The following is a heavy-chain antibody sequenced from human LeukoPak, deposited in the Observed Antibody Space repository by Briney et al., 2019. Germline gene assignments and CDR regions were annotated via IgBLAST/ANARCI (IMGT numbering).Heavy chain of an antibody. CDR3: SRAKSCELILDY. CDR1: GGSISSDGYY. CDR2: IYYSGST. Sequence: SETLSLTCSVSGGSISSDGYYWRWIRHHPGKGLEWIGYIYYSGSTFYNPSRKGRVTISVDTSKNQFSLKLSSVTAVDTAVYFWSRAKSCELILDYWAQGTLVTFPS. D-gene: IGHD1-26*01. V-gene: IGHV4-31*03. J-gene: IGHJ4*02.